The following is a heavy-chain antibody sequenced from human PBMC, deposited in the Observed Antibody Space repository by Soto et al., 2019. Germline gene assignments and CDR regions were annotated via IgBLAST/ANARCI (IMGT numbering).Heavy chain of an antibody. CDR3: ARDRSKRLVIGFDY. CDR1: GGTFSSYA. J-gene: IGHJ4*02. Sequence: ASVKVSCKASGGTFSSYAISWVRQAPGQGLEWMGGIIPIFGTANYAQKFQGRVTITADESTSTAYMELSSLRSEDTAVYYCARDRSKRLVIGFDYWGQGTLVTVSS. D-gene: IGHD6-6*01. CDR2: IIPIFGTA. V-gene: IGHV1-69*13.